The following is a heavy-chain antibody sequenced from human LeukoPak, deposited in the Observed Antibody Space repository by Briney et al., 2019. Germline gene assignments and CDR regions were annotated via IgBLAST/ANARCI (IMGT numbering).Heavy chain of an antibody. D-gene: IGHD2-15*01. CDR1: GYTFTGYY. Sequence: ASVKVSCKASGYTFTGYYMHWVRQAPGQGLEWMGWINPNTGDTNYAQKFHGRVTMTGDTSISTAYMELSRLRSDDTAVYYCARDERCSGTSCYSSFDYWGQGTLVTVSS. V-gene: IGHV1-2*02. CDR2: INPNTGDT. J-gene: IGHJ4*02. CDR3: ARDERCSGTSCYSSFDY.